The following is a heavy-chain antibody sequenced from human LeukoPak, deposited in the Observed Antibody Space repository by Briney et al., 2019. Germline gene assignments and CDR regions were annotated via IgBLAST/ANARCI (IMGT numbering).Heavy chain of an antibody. CDR2: ISSSGGNT. CDR1: GFTFSSYA. CDR3: ARTAIFDY. V-gene: IGHV3-23*01. Sequence: PGGSLRLSCAASGFTFSSYAMSWVRQAPGKGLEWVSAISSSGGNTYYADSVKGRFTISRDNAKNSLYLQMNSLRAEDTAVYYCARTAIFDYWGQGTLVTVSS. D-gene: IGHD5-18*01. J-gene: IGHJ4*02.